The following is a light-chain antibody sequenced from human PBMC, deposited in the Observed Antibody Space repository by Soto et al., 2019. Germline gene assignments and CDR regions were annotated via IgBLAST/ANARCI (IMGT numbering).Light chain of an antibody. CDR2: DTS. CDR1: QSVRIY. J-gene: IGKJ2*01. CDR3: QQRYYWYT. Sequence: EIVLTQSPATLSLSPGERATLSCRASQSVRIYLAWYQQKPGQAPRLLSYDTSNRATGIPARFSGSGSGTDFTLTISSLEPEDFAVYYCQQRYYWYTFGQGTKLEI. V-gene: IGKV3-11*01.